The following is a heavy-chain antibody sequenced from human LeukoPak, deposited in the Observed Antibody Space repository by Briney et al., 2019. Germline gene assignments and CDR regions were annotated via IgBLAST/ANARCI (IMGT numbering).Heavy chain of an antibody. V-gene: IGHV3-23*01. CDR2: ISGSGGST. J-gene: IGHJ4*02. CDR1: GFTFSRYG. CDR3: TRMLWFGDLTDY. Sequence: GGSLRLSCAASGFTFSRYGMSWVRQAPGKGLEWVSAISGSGGSTYYADSVKGRFTISRDNSKNTLYLQINSLRAEDTAVYYCTRMLWFGDLTDYWGQGTLVTVSS. D-gene: IGHD3-10*01.